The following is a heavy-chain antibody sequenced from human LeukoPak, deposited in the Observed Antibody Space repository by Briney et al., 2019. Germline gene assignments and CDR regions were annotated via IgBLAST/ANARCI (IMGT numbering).Heavy chain of an antibody. CDR3: AKDPGRPYYDILTGYSSPSYFDY. D-gene: IGHD3-9*01. CDR2: ISGSGGST. J-gene: IGHJ4*02. V-gene: IGHV3-23*01. Sequence: GGSLRLSCAASGFTFSSYAMSWVRQAPGKGLEWVPAISGSGGSTYYADSVKGRFTISRDNSKNTLYLQMNSLRAEDTAVYYCAKDPGRPYYDILTGYSSPSYFDYWGQGTLVTVSS. CDR1: GFTFSSYA.